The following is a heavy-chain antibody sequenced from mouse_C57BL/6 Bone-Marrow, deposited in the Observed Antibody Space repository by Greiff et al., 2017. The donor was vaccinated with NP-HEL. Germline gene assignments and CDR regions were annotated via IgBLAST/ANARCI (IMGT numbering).Heavy chain of an antibody. J-gene: IGHJ2*01. Sequence: VQLQQPGAELVRPGSSVKLSCKASGYTFTSYWMHWVKQRPIQGLEWIGNIDPSDSETHYNQKFKDKATLTVDKSSSTAYMQLSSLTSEDSAVYYCAREGSRLYYFDYWGQGTTLTVSS. CDR1: GYTFTSYW. V-gene: IGHV1-52*01. CDR3: AREGSRLYYFDY. CDR2: IDPSDSET. D-gene: IGHD1-1*01.